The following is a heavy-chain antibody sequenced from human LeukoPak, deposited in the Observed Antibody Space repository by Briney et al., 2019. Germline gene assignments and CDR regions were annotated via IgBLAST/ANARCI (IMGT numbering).Heavy chain of an antibody. CDR3: AKVRYCSSTSCQDRGAFDI. CDR2: IRYDGSNK. V-gene: IGHV3-30*02. Sequence: GGSLRLSCAASGFTFSSYGMHWVRQAPSKGLEWVAFIRYDGSNKYYADSVKGRFTISRDNSKNTLYLQMNSLRAEDTAVYYCAKVRYCSSTSCQDRGAFDIWGQGTMVTVSS. CDR1: GFTFSSYG. J-gene: IGHJ3*02. D-gene: IGHD2-2*01.